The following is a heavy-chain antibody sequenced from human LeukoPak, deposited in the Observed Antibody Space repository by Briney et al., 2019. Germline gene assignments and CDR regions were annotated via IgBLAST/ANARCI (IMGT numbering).Heavy chain of an antibody. V-gene: IGHV1-2*04. Sequence: GASVKVSCKASGYTFSAYNIHWVRQAPGQGLEWMGWINPNSGGTHYAQKFQDWVTMTRDVSISTAYMELNRLKSDDTAVYYCARSGDGDRSPLGDWFLDLWGRGTLVTVSS. CDR2: INPNSGGT. D-gene: IGHD3-9*01. CDR1: GYTFSAYN. CDR3: ARSGDGDRSPLGDWFLDL. J-gene: IGHJ2*01.